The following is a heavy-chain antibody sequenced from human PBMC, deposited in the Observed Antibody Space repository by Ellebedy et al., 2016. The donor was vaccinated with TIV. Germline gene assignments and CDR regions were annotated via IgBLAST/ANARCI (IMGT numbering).Heavy chain of an antibody. CDR1: GYSFTTYW. CDR3: ARTEYSSSLKFDY. Sequence: GESLKISCQVSGYSFTTYWIAWVRQMPGKGLEWMGIIYPDDSNTRYSPSFQGQVTISADKSINTAYLQWSSLRASDTAMYYCARTEYSSSLKFDYWGQGTLVTVSS. V-gene: IGHV5-51*01. J-gene: IGHJ4*02. CDR2: IYPDDSNT. D-gene: IGHD6-6*01.